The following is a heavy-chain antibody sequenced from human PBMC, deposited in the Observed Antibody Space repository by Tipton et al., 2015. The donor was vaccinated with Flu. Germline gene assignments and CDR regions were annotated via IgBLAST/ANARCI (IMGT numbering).Heavy chain of an antibody. V-gene: IGHV3-23*01. CDR1: GFTFSSYA. J-gene: IGHJ4*02. D-gene: IGHD6-6*01. CDR2: ISGSGGST. Sequence: SLRLSCAASGFTFSSYAMSWVRQAPGKGLEWVSAISGSGGSTYYADSVKGRFTISRDNSKNTLYLQMNSLRAEDTAVYYCAKSVGGSSSNFDYWGQGTLVTVSS. CDR3: AKSVGGSSSNFDY.